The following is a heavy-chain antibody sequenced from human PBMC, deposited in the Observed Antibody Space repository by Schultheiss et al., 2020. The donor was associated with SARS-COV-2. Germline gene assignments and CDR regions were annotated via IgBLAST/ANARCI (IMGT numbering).Heavy chain of an antibody. D-gene: IGHD3-3*01. CDR3: ARDAGRFLNY. CDR2: IYYSGST. Sequence: SQTLSLTCTVSGGSIISYYWTWIRQPPGKGLEWIGYIYYSGSTNYNPSLKSRVTMSVDTSKNQFSLKLSSVTAADTAVYYCARDAGRFLNYWGQGTLVTVSS. CDR1: GGSIISYY. V-gene: IGHV4-59*12. J-gene: IGHJ4*02.